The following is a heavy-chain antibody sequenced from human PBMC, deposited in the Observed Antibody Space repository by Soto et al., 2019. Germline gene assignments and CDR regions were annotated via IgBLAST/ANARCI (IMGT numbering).Heavy chain of an antibody. D-gene: IGHD3-3*01. Sequence: SGPTLVNPTQTLTLTCTFSGFSLSTSGVGVGWIRQPPGKALEWLALIYWDDDKRYSPSLKSRLTITKDTSKNQVVLTMTNMDPVDTATYYCAHRPFNSIFGVVWNWFDPWGQGTLVTVSS. CDR2: IYWDDDK. CDR3: AHRPFNSIFGVVWNWFDP. J-gene: IGHJ5*02. V-gene: IGHV2-5*02. CDR1: GFSLSTSGVG.